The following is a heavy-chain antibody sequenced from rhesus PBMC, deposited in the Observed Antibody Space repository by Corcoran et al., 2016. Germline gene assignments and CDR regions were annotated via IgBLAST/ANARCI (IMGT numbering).Heavy chain of an antibody. J-gene: IGHJ4*01. CDR1: GGSISSSY. CDR2: IYGSGSST. CDR3: ARSRGDDIDY. Sequence: QLQLQESGPGLVKPSETLSVTCAVSGGSISSSYWSWIRQAPGTGLEWIGYIYGSGSSTNYNPALKSRVTLSVDTSKNQLSLKLSSVTTADTAVYYWARSRGDDIDYWGQGVLVTVSS. V-gene: IGHV4-169*01. D-gene: IGHD1-14*01.